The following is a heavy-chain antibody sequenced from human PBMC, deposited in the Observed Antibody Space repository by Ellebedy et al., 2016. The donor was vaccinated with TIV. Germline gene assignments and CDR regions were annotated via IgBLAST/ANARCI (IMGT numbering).Heavy chain of an antibody. V-gene: IGHV1-46*01. CDR2: LDARVGST. Sequence: ASVKVFCKASGYPFTKYYFHWIRQAPGQGLEWMGVLDARVGSTTYAETLQGRITMTRDMSTRTVYMELDSLRSDDTAVYYCASVPSAGADFWGQGTLVTVSS. D-gene: IGHD4-17*01. J-gene: IGHJ4*02. CDR1: GYPFTKYY. CDR3: ASVPSAGADF.